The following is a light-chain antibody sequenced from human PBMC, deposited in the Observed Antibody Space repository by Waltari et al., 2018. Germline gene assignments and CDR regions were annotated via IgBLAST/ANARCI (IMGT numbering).Light chain of an antibody. CDR1: SNDVGAYNY. J-gene: IGLJ1*01. CDR2: DVT. V-gene: IGLV2-14*03. CDR3: SSYTTDSTYV. Sequence: QSALTQPASVSGSPGQSITVSCTGTSNDVGAYNYVSWYQQHPGKVPKLMIYDVTKRPSGISYRFSGSKSGNTASLTISGIQAEDEADYYCSSYTTDSTYVFGTGTKVTVL.